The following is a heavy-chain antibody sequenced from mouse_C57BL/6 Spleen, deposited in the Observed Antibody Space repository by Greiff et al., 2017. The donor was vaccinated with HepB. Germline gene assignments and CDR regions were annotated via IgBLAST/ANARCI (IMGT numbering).Heavy chain of an antibody. J-gene: IGHJ4*01. CDR1: GYSFTGYY. CDR2: INPSTGGT. Sequence: VQLQQSGPELVKPGASVKISCKASGYSFTGYYMNWVKQSPEKSLEWIGEINPSTGGTTYNQKFKAKATLTVDKSSSTAYMQLKSLTSEDSAVYYCARWDDGYYQNAMDYWGQGTSVTVSS. CDR3: ARWDDGYYQNAMDY. D-gene: IGHD2-3*01. V-gene: IGHV1-42*01.